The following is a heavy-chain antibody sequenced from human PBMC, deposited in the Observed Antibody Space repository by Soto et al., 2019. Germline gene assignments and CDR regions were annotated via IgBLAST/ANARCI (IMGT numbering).Heavy chain of an antibody. J-gene: IGHJ5*02. CDR3: ARVSRLADLNL. CDR2: IYTSGST. CDR1: GGSISIYY. V-gene: IGHV4-4*07. Sequence: SETLSLTCTVSGGSISIYYWSWIRHPAGKGLEWIGRIYTSGSTNYNPSLKSRVTMSVDTSKNQFSLKLSSVTAADTAVYYCARVSRLADLNLWGQGTLVTVSS.